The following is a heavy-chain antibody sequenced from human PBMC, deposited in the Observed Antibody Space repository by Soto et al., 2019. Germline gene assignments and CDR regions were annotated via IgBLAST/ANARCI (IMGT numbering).Heavy chain of an antibody. CDR2: MSSGVYT. Sequence: EVQLVESGGGLIQRGGSLRLSCAASGLNVTRNYMSWVRQAPGKGLEWVSVMSSGVYTYYADSVKGRFTISRDNSKNTLFLQINSLITADTAVYYCARLFGRYGWFDPWGQRTLVTVSS. CDR3: ARLFGRYGWFDP. J-gene: IGHJ5*02. D-gene: IGHD2-21*01. V-gene: IGHV3-53*01. CDR1: GLNVTRNY.